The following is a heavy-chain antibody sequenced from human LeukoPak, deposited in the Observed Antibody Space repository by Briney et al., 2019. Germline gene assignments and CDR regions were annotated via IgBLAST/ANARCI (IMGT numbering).Heavy chain of an antibody. V-gene: IGHV3-23*01. J-gene: IGHJ4*02. D-gene: IGHD6-19*01. CDR3: AKDLPYSSGWYGDY. CDR2: ISGSGGST. Sequence: GGSLRLSCAASGFTSSSYAMSWVRQAPGKGLEWVSAISGSGGSTYYADSVKGRFTISRDNSKNTLYLQMNSLRAEDTAVYYCAKDLPYSSGWYGDYWGQGTLVTVSS. CDR1: GFTSSSYA.